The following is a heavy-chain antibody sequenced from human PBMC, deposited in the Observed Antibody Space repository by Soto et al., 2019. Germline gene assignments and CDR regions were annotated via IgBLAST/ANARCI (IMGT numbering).Heavy chain of an antibody. V-gene: IGHV4-39*01. CDR2: IYYSGST. CDR1: GGSISSSSYY. Sequence: SETLSLTCTVSGGSISSSSYYWGWIRQPPGKGLEWIGSIYYSGSTYYNPSLKSRVTISVDTSKNQFSLKLSSVTAADTAVYYCARGGYDSSDRSWFDPWGQGTLVTVSS. J-gene: IGHJ5*02. D-gene: IGHD3-22*01. CDR3: ARGGYDSSDRSWFDP.